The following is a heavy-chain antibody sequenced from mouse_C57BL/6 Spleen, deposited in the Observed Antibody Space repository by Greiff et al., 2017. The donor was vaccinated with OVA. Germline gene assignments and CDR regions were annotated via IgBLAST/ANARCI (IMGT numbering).Heavy chain of an antibody. J-gene: IGHJ3*01. CDR2: IDPSDSYT. D-gene: IGHD1-1*01. Sequence: QVQLKQPGAELVRPGTSVKLSCKASGYTFTSYWMHWVKQRPGQGLEWIGVIDPSDSYTNYNQKFKGKATLTVDTSSSTAYMQLSSLTSEDSAVYYCARSSYYGSSAWFAYWGQGTLVTVSA. CDR1: GYTFTSYW. V-gene: IGHV1-59*01. CDR3: ARSSYYGSSAWFAY.